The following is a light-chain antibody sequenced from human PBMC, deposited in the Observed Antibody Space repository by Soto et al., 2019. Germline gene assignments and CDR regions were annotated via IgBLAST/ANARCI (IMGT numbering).Light chain of an antibody. V-gene: IGKV1-12*01. J-gene: IGKJ4*01. Sequence: DIPMTQSPSSVSASVGDRVTITCRASQDINKWLAWYQQKPGLAPNLVIYTASRLHGGGPSRFSGNASGTDFTLTISSLQPEDVATYYCQQGKSFPLTFGGGTKVEI. CDR3: QQGKSFPLT. CDR2: TAS. CDR1: QDINKW.